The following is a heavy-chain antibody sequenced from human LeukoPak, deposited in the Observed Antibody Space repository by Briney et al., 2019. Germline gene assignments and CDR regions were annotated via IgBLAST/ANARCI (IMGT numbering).Heavy chain of an antibody. D-gene: IGHD3-9*01. J-gene: IGHJ5*02. V-gene: IGHV4-61*02. CDR2: IYTSGST. CDR1: GGSISCGSYY. CDR3: ARAELLRYFDSLPRRSHKDWFDP. Sequence: SQTLSLTCTVSGGSISCGSYYWSWIRQPAGKGLEWIGRIYTSGSTNYNPSLKSRVTISVDTSKNQFSLKLSSVTAADTAVYYCARAELLRYFDSLPRRSHKDWFDPWGQGTLVTVSS.